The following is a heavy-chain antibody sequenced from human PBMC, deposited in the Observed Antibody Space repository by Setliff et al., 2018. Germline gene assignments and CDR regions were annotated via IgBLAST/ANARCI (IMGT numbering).Heavy chain of an antibody. CDR1: GGSVSSGSYY. V-gene: IGHV4-61*02. CDR2: IYTSGST. D-gene: IGHD3-22*01. Sequence: SETLSLTCTVSGGSVSSGSYYWSWIRQPAGKGLEWIRRIYTSGSTNYNPSLKSRVAISVDTSKNQFSLRLSSVTAADTAVYYCAKEGYYDHFGYYHYYFDFWGQGTLVTVSS. J-gene: IGHJ4*02. CDR3: AKEGYYDHFGYYHYYFDF.